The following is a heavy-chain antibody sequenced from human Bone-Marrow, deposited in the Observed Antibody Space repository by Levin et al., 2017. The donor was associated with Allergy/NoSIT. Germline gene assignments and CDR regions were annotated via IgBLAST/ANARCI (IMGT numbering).Heavy chain of an antibody. Sequence: ASVKVSCKASGGTFSSYAISWVRQAPGQGLEWMGGIIPIFGTANYAQKFQGRVTITADESTSTAYMELSSLRSEDTAVYYCAREGYSGYLVGMDVWGQGTTVTVSS. V-gene: IGHV1-69*13. J-gene: IGHJ6*02. CDR3: AREGYSGYLVGMDV. CDR2: IIPIFGTA. CDR1: GGTFSSYA. D-gene: IGHD5-12*01.